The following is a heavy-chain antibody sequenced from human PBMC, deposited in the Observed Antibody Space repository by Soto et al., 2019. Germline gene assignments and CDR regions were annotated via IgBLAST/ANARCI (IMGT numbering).Heavy chain of an antibody. CDR3: AREEVAYYGSGSYNWFDP. V-gene: IGHV4-31*03. CDR2: IYNSGST. D-gene: IGHD3-10*01. CDR1: GGSINSGGSY. J-gene: IGHJ5*02. Sequence: QVQLQESGPGLVKPSQTLSLTCTVSGGSINSGGSYWSWIRQHPGKGLEWIGYIYNSGSTYYNPSHKSRITISVDKSKTQFTLKLSSVTVADTAVDYCAREEVAYYGSGSYNWFDPWGQGTLVTVSS.